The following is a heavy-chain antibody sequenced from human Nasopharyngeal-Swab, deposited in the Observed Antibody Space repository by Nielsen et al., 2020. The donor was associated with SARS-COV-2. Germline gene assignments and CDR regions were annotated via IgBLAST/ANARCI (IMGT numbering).Heavy chain of an antibody. CDR1: GDSTAYSTFY. CDR3: VRSSSWYYFDY. D-gene: IGHD6-13*01. V-gene: IGHV4-39*01. J-gene: IGHJ4*02. Sequence: SVTLSFSCTVSGDSTAYSTFYWGWIRQPLGKGLEWLGNIYYNGNTYQNPSLKSRLTISVDKSKNQFSLQLSSVTAADTAVYYCVRSSSWYYFDYWAQGTQVTVSS. CDR2: IYYNGNT.